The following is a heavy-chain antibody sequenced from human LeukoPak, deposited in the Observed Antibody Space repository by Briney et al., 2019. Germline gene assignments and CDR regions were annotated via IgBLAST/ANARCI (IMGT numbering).Heavy chain of an antibody. CDR3: ARLGLGGAFDI. D-gene: IGHD2-15*01. Sequence: SQTLSLTCAISGDSVSSNSAVWNWIRQSPSRGLEWLGRTYYRSKWYNDYAVSVKSRITIKPDTSKNQFSLQLNSATPENTAVYYCARLGLGGAFDIWGQGTMVTVSS. CDR2: TYYRSKWYN. CDR1: GDSVSSNSAV. J-gene: IGHJ3*02. V-gene: IGHV6-1*01.